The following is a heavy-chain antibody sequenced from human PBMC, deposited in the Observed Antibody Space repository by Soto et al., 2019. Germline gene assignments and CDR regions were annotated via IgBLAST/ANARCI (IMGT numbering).Heavy chain of an antibody. CDR2: ISYDGSNK. CDR1: GFTFSSYG. V-gene: IGHV3-30*18. Sequence: QVQLVESGGGVVQPGRSLRLSCAASGFTFSSYGMYWVRQAPGKGLEWVAVISYDGSNKYYADSVKGRFTISRDNSKNTLYLQMNSLRAEDTAVYYCAKTGFDADYAFDYWGQGTLVTVSS. CDR3: AKTGFDADYAFDY. J-gene: IGHJ4*02. D-gene: IGHD4-17*01.